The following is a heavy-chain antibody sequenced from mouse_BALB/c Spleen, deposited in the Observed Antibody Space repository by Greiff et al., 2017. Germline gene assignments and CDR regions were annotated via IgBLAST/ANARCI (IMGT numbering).Heavy chain of an antibody. D-gene: IGHD3-2*02. Sequence: QVQLKESGPGLVAPSQSLSITCTVSGFSLTSYGVHWVRQPPGKGLEWLGVIWAGGSTNYYSALMSRLSISKDNSKSQVFLKMNSLQTDDTAMYYCARDQGGPAYWGQGTLVTVSA. CDR3: ARDQGGPAY. CDR1: GFSLTSYG. V-gene: IGHV2-9*02. CDR2: IWAGGST. J-gene: IGHJ3*01.